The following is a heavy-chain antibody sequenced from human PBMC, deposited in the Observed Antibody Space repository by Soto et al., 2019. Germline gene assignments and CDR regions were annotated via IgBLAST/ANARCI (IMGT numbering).Heavy chain of an antibody. CDR3: ANGIPASVWELPIDY. J-gene: IGHJ4*02. CDR1: GFTFSSYG. V-gene: IGHV3-30*18. D-gene: IGHD1-26*01. CDR2: ISYDGSNK. Sequence: QVQLVESGGGVVQPGRSLRLSCAASGFTFSSYGMHWVRQAPGKGLEWVAVISYDGSNKYYADSVKGRFTISRDNSKNTLYLQMNSLRADDTAVYYCANGIPASVWELPIDYWGQGTLVTVSS.